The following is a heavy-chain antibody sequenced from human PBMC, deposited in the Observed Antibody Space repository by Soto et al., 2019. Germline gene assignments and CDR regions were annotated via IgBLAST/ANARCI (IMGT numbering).Heavy chain of an antibody. V-gene: IGHV1-18*01. CDR2: ISVYNGIA. J-gene: IGHJ4*02. CDR3: ARDGEGYSGYDFLSH. D-gene: IGHD5-12*01. Sequence: ASVKVSCKASGYTFTNYGISWVRQAPGQGLEWMGWISVYNGIANYAQKLQGRVTMTTDTSTSTTYMELRSLRSDDTAVYYCARDGEGYSGYDFLSHWGQGTLVTVSS. CDR1: GYTFTNYG.